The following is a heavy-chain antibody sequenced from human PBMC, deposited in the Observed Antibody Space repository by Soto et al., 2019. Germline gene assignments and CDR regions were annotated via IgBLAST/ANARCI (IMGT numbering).Heavy chain of an antibody. Sequence: LQESGPGLVKPSETLSLTCSVFGDSISSRSYYWAWIRRPPGMGLEWIASIYYTGNTYYNPSLTSRAAISGDTSKTQFSLKLSFVTAADTAVYYCARFSWYDGDSITNYYMDWWGNGATVTVSS. J-gene: IGHJ6*03. CDR3: ARFSWYDGDSITNYYMDW. CDR2: IYYTGNT. D-gene: IGHD6-13*01. V-gene: IGHV4-39*01. CDR1: GDSISSRSYY.